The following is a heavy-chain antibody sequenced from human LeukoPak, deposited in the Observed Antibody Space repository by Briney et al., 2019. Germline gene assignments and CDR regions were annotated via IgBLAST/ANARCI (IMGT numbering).Heavy chain of an antibody. D-gene: IGHD3-22*01. J-gene: IGHJ4*02. V-gene: IGHV4-39*01. Sequence: SDTLSLTCTVSGGSISSSDYYWGWIRQPPGKGLEWIGIVYYGGSTHYNPSHKGRVTLSVDTSKNQFSLKLTSVTAADTAVYYCARRISTYDSSGYSTGDAFDFWGQGILVTVSP. CDR1: GGSISSSDYY. CDR2: VYYGGST. CDR3: ARRISTYDSSGYSTGDAFDF.